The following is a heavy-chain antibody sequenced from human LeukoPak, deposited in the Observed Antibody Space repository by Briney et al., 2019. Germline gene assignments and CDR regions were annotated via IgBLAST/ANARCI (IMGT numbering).Heavy chain of an antibody. CDR3: ARVLHCFWSGYPGLFDY. CDR1: GGSISSHY. V-gene: IGHV4-59*11. CDR2: IYYSGST. J-gene: IGHJ4*02. D-gene: IGHD3-3*01. Sequence: SETLSLTCTVSGGSISSHYWSWILQPPGKGLEWIGYIYYSGSTSYNPSLKSRVTISVDTSKNQFSLKLSSVTAADTAVYYCARVLHCFWSGYPGLFDYWGQGTLVTVSS.